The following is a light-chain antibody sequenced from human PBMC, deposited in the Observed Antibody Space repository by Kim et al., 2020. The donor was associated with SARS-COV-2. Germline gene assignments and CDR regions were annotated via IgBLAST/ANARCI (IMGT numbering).Light chain of an antibody. V-gene: IGKV3-11*01. CDR2: DAS. Sequence: SLSPGDAATLSCPVSQSVSNYLAWYQQKPGQAPRLLIYDASNRATGIPARFSGGGSGTDFSLTISSLEPEDFAVYYCQQRDIWPWTFGQGTKLEI. CDR3: QQRDIWPWT. J-gene: IGKJ1*01. CDR1: QSVSNY.